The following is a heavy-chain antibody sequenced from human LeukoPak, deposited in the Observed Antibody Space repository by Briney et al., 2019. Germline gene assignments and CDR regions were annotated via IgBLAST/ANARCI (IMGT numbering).Heavy chain of an antibody. CDR2: IIPIFGTA. V-gene: IGHV1-69*01. Sequence: GSSVKVSCKASGGTFSSYAISWVRQAPGQGLEWMGGIIPIFGTANYAQKFQGRVTITADESTSTAYMELSSLRSEDTAVYYCASYCSSTSCYNGDYWGQGTLVTVSS. D-gene: IGHD2-2*02. CDR1: GGTFSSYA. J-gene: IGHJ4*02. CDR3: ASYCSSTSCYNGDY.